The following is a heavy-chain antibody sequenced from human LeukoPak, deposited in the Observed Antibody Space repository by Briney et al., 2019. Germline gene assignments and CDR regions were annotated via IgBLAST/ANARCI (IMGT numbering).Heavy chain of an antibody. CDR3: AKGHWHRQHDAFDI. J-gene: IGHJ3*02. V-gene: IGHV3-23*01. CDR1: GFTFSRYA. D-gene: IGHD1-14*01. CDR2: ISGSGGST. Sequence: GSLRLSCAASGFTFSRYAMRWVRPAPGKGLEWVSAISGSGGSTYYADSVKGRFTISRDNSKNTLYLQMNSLRAEDTAVYYCAKGHWHRQHDAFDIWGQGTMVTVSS.